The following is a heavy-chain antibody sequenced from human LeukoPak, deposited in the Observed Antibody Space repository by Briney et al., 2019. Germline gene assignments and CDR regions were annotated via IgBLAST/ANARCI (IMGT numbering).Heavy chain of an antibody. CDR3: TTDLSELDDSGYYAKYFHH. Sequence: GGSLRLSCAASGFTFRKVWMSWVRQAPGKGLEWVGRIKSKTDGGTIDYAAPVKGRFTISRDDSKDTLFLQMNSLKTEDTAVYYCTTDLSELDDSGYYAKYFHHWGQGTLVSVSS. D-gene: IGHD3-22*01. J-gene: IGHJ1*01. CDR2: IKSKTDGGTI. V-gene: IGHV3-15*01. CDR1: GFTFRKVW.